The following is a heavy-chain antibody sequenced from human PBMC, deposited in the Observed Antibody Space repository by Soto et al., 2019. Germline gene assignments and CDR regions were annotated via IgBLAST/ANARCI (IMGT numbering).Heavy chain of an antibody. CDR3: ARSSVRGWSY. D-gene: IGHD3-10*02. CDR1: GGSFSGYY. V-gene: IGHV4-34*01. CDR2: ITHSGST. J-gene: IGHJ4*02. Sequence: SETLSLTCAVYGGSFSGYYWTWIRQPPGKGLEWIGDITHSGSTNYNPSLKSRVTISVDTSKNQFSLNLNSVTAADTAVYYCARSSVRGWSYWGQGTLVTVSS.